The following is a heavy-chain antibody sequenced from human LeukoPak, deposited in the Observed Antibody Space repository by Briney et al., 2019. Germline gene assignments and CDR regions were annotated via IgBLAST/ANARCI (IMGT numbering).Heavy chain of an antibody. Sequence: GGSLRLSCAASGFTFSSYSMNWVRQAPGKGLEWVGVSFYDGTMQYYSDSVKGRFTISRDNSKNTLYLQMSSLRGEDTAVYYCARDLRGPTGYDSSARDTFDYWGQGTLVTVSS. CDR3: ARDLRGPTGYDSSARDTFDY. CDR1: GFTFSSYS. J-gene: IGHJ4*02. D-gene: IGHD3-22*01. CDR2: SFYDGTMQ. V-gene: IGHV3-30*03.